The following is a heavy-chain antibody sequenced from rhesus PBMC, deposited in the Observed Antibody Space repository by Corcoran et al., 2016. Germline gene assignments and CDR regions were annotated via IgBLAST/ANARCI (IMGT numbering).Heavy chain of an antibody. CDR2: TPPNNGNT. V-gene: IGHV1-1*01. J-gene: IGHJ4*01. D-gene: IGHD6-19*01. CDR1: GYPFTTYY. CDR3: TRATGYSSSFLFDY. Sequence: QVQLVQSGAEIKQPGASVKLSCKASGYPFTTYYIHWVRQAPGQGLEWIGLTPPNNGNTVYPQNFQGRVPITTDTSTGTGYMELSSLRSEDTAVYYCTRATGYSSSFLFDYWGQGVLITVSS.